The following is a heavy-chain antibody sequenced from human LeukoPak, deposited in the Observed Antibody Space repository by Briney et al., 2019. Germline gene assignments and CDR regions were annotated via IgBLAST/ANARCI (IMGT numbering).Heavy chain of an antibody. J-gene: IGHJ4*02. CDR2: ISYDGSNK. D-gene: IGHD3-22*01. V-gene: IGHV3-30*04. CDR3: AKGVRGYYDSSGYYFSY. Sequence: GGSLRLSCAASGFTFSSYAMHWVRQAPGKGLEWVAVISYDGSNKYYADSVKGRFTISRDNSKNTLYLQMNSLRAEDTAVYYCAKGVRGYYDSSGYYFSYWGQGTLVTVSS. CDR1: GFTFSSYA.